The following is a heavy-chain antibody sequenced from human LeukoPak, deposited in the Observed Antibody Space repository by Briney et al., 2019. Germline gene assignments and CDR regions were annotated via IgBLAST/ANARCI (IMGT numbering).Heavy chain of an antibody. J-gene: IGHJ4*02. CDR1: GNTLTELS. Sequence: ASVKVSCKVSGNTLTELSMHWVRQAPGKGLEWMGGFDPEDGETIYAQKFQGRVTMTEDTSTDTAYMELSSLRSEDTAVYYCATGPIVATTFDYWGQGTLVTVSS. D-gene: IGHD5-12*01. CDR3: ATGPIVATTFDY. V-gene: IGHV1-24*01. CDR2: FDPEDGET.